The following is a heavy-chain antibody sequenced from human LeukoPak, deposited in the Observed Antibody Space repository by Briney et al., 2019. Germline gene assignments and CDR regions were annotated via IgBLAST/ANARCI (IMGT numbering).Heavy chain of an antibody. CDR2: ISYDGSNK. J-gene: IGHJ4*02. CDR3: ARSKYSVRSFDY. CDR1: GFTFSSYA. V-gene: IGHV3-30*01. Sequence: GRSLRLSCAASGFTFSSYAMHWVRQAPGKGLEWVAVISYDGSNKYYADSVKGRFTISRDNSKNTLYLQMNSLGAEDTAVYYCARSKYSVRSFDYWGQGTLVTVSS. D-gene: IGHD3-10*01.